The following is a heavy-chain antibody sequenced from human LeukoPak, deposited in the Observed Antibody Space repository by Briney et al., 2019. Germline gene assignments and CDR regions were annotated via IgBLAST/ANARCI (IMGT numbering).Heavy chain of an antibody. V-gene: IGHV3-48*04. CDR3: ARVSGSYGDSAY. Sequence: GGSLRVSCAASGFTFSSYSMNWVRQAPGKGLEWISYITSSSSSMYYADSVKGRFTISRDNAKNSLYLQMNSLRAEDTAVYYCARVSGSYGDSAYWGKGTLVTVSS. D-gene: IGHD1-26*01. CDR2: ITSSSSSM. CDR1: GFTFSSYS. J-gene: IGHJ4*02.